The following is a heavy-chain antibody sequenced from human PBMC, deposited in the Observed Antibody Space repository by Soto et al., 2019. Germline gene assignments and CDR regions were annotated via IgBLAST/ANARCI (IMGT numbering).Heavy chain of an antibody. D-gene: IGHD3-10*01. V-gene: IGHV4-4*02. J-gene: IGHJ3*02. CDR2: IYHSGST. CDR3: ARFNYGSGRTFEDAFDI. CDR1: GGSISSSNW. Sequence: QVQLQESGPGLVKPSGTLSLTCAVSGGSISSSNWWSWVRQPPGKGLDWIGEIYHSGSTNYNPSLKSRVTISVDKSKNQFSLKLSSVTAADTAVYYCARFNYGSGRTFEDAFDIWGQGTMVTVSS.